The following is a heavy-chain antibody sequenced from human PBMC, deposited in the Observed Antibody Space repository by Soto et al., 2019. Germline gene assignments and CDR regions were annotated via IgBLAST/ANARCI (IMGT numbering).Heavy chain of an antibody. CDR2: IYYSGST. J-gene: IGHJ5*02. CDR1: GGSISSGGYY. Sequence: SXTLSLTCTVSGGSISSGGYYCSWILQHQGKCLEWIGYIYYSGSTYYNPSLKSRVTISVDTSKNQFSLKLSSVTAADTAVYYCARWSCSGGSCYSFFRWFDPWGQGTLVTVSS. CDR3: ARWSCSGGSCYSFFRWFDP. V-gene: IGHV4-31*03. D-gene: IGHD2-15*01.